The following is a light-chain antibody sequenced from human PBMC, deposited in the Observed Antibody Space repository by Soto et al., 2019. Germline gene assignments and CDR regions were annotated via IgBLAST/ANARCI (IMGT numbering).Light chain of an antibody. Sequence: GAIFTITFRASQSISISLSLYHRKAGKAPKLLIYAASSLQSGVPSRFSGSGSGTEFTLTISSLQPDDFAAYYCQQYNSYPWTFGQGTKVDIK. CDR3: QQYNSYPWT. CDR2: AAS. CDR1: QSISIS. J-gene: IGKJ1*01. V-gene: IGKV1-5*01.